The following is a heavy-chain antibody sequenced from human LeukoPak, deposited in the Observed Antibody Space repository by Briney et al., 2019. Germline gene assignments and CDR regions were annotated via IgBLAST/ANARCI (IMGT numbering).Heavy chain of an antibody. CDR2: ISYDGSNK. CDR1: GFTFSSYA. D-gene: IGHD3-22*01. CDR3: ARASHGDSSGSYFYYFDN. J-gene: IGHJ4*02. V-gene: IGHV3-30*14. Sequence: PGRSLRLSCAASGFTFSSYAMHWVRQAPGKGLEWVAVISYDGSNKYYADSVKGRFTISRDTSKNTLYLQMNTLRAEDTAVYYCARASHGDSSGSYFYYFDNWGQGTLVTVSS.